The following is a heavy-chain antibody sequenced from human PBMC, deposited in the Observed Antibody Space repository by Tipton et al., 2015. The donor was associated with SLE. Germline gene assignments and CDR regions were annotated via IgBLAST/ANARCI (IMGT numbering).Heavy chain of an antibody. V-gene: IGHV4-4*01. CDR1: GFTFSSYAM. J-gene: IGHJ3*02. CDR3: ARDRDIVLEPVPIPPAFDI. D-gene: IGHD2-8*02. Sequence: GSLRLSCAASGFTFSSYAMSWVRQAPGKGLEWIGEIHHRGTTNYNPSLKSRVTISVDKSKSHFSLKLTSVTAADTAVYFCARDRDIVLEPVPIPPAFDIWGQGTTVTVSS. CDR2: IHHRGTT.